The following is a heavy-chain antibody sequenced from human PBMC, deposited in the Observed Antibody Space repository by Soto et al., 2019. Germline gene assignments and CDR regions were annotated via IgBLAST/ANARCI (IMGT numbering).Heavy chain of an antibody. Sequence: QVQLVQSGAEVKKPGSSVKVSCTSSGGTFSSDAISWVRLAPGQWLEWKGVIIPIHGTATYAQKCQVRVTINADESTSTAYMALSSLRSEDTAVYYWARRRKPIVCLFDYWGQGTLVTVSS. CDR1: GGTFSSDA. D-gene: IGHD1-26*01. CDR3: ARRRKPIVCLFDY. CDR2: IIPIHGTA. V-gene: IGHV1-69*01. J-gene: IGHJ4*02.